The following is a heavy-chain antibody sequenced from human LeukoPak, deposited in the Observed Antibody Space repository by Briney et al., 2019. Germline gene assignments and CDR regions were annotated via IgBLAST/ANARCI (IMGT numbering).Heavy chain of an antibody. CDR2: IYYSGST. V-gene: IGHV4-39*01. CDR1: GGSIGRSGYY. CDR3: ARRREGSSSVDS. Sequence: PSETLSLTCTVPGGSIGRSGYYWGWIRQPPGKGLEWIGNIYYSGSTYYNPSLKSRVTISVDTSKNQFSLKLSSVTAADTAVYYCARRREGSSSVDSWGQGTLVTVSS. D-gene: IGHD6-6*01. J-gene: IGHJ4*02.